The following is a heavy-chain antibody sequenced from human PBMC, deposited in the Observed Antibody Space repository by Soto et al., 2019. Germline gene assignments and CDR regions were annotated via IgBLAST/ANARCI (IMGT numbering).Heavy chain of an antibody. Sequence: ASVKVSCKASGYTFTGYYMPWVRQAPGQGLEWMGWINPNSGGTNYAQKFQGWVTMTRDTSISTAYMELSRLRSDDTAVYYCARGYYYDSSGYYSYYYGMDVWGQGTTVTVSS. CDR2: INPNSGGT. J-gene: IGHJ6*02. CDR3: ARGYYYDSSGYYSYYYGMDV. D-gene: IGHD3-22*01. CDR1: GYTFTGYY. V-gene: IGHV1-2*04.